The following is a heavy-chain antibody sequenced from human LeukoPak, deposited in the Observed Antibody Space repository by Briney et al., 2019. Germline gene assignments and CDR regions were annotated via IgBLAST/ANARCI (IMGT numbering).Heavy chain of an antibody. CDR1: GGSFSGYY. CDR2: INHSGST. J-gene: IGHJ4*02. V-gene: IGHV4-34*01. Sequence: SETLSLTCAVYGGSFSGYYWSWIRRPPGKGLEWIGEINHSGSTNYNPSLKSRVTISVDTSKNQFSLKLSSVTAADTAVYYCARDREGNLDYWGQGTLVTVSS. D-gene: IGHD1-14*01. CDR3: ARDREGNLDY.